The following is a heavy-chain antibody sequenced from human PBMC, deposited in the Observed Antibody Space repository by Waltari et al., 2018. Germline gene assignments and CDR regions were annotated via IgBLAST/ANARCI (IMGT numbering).Heavy chain of an antibody. CDR1: GGSISSYY. Sequence: QVQLQESGPGLVKPSETLSPTCTVSGGSISSYYWSWIRQPPGKGLEWIGYIYYSGSTNYNPSLKCRVTISVNTSKNQFSLKLSSVTAADTAVYYCARESYSSGWLSHWGQGTLVTVSS. J-gene: IGHJ4*02. V-gene: IGHV4-59*01. CDR3: ARESYSSGWLSH. CDR2: IYYSGST. D-gene: IGHD6-19*01.